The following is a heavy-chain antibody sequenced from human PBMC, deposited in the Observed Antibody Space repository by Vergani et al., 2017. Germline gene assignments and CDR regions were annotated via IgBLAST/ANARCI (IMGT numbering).Heavy chain of an antibody. J-gene: IGHJ4*02. CDR2: IYPGDSDP. Sequence: EVQLVQSGAEVKKPGESLKISCKGSGYSFTSYWIGWVRQMPGKGLGWMGIIYPGDSDPRYSPSFQGQVAISADKSIITAYLQWSGLKAADTAMYYCARQARLWFGELEHYFDYWGEGTLVTVSS. V-gene: IGHV5-51*01. D-gene: IGHD3-10*01. CDR3: ARQARLWFGELEHYFDY. CDR1: GYSFTSYW.